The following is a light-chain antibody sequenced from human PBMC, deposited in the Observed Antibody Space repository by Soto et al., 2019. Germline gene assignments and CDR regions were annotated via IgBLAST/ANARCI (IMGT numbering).Light chain of an antibody. CDR3: LKDNEFPIN. CDR1: QCIRND. Sequence: AIQITQSPCSLSASVVERVTIAFRASQCIRNDLAWCQQKPGRAPKILINAASSLQSGVPSRFSGSGSGRDFTLTISSLQPEDFATYYCLKDNEFPINFGQGTRLEIK. CDR2: AAS. J-gene: IGKJ5*01. V-gene: IGKV1-6*01.